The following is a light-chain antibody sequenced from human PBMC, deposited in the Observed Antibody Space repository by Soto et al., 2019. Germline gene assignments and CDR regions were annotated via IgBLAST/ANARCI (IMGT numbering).Light chain of an antibody. CDR2: KAP. CDR3: QQYNNYWT. V-gene: IGKV1-5*03. J-gene: IGKJ1*01. Sequence: DIQMTQSPSTLSASVGDRVTITCRASQSISYWLAWYQQKPGKAPNLLIYKAPSLESGVPSRFSGSGSGTEFTRTISSLQPDDFATYYCQQYNNYWTFGQGTKVEIK. CDR1: QSISYW.